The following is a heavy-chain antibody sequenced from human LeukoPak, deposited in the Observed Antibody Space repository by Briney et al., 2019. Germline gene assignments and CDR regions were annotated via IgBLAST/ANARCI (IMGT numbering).Heavy chain of an antibody. J-gene: IGHJ6*03. CDR3: ATIGSYSYGGYYYYMDV. Sequence: PGGSLRLSCATSGFSFSNAWMSWVRQLPGKGLEWVGRVKSKIDGGTPDYAAAVKGRFAISRDESKTTLYLQMNSLKSDDTGVYYCATIGSYSYGGYYYYMDVWGKGTTVIVSS. D-gene: IGHD5-18*01. CDR2: VKSKIDGGTP. CDR1: GFSFSNAW. V-gene: IGHV3-15*01.